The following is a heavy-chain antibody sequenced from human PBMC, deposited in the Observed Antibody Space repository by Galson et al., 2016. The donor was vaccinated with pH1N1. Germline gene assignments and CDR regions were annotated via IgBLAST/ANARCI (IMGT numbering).Heavy chain of an antibody. CDR2: IWFDGSYE. J-gene: IGHJ4*02. CDR3: ARGDLEWLSHFDY. V-gene: IGHV3-33*01. CDR1: GFAFSSYG. D-gene: IGHD3-3*01. Sequence: SLRLSCAASGFAFSSYGMHWVRQAPGKGLEWVAVIWFDGSYESYADSVKGRFTISRDNSKNTLHLQMNSLRAEDTAVYYCARGDLEWLSHFDYWGQGTLVTVSS.